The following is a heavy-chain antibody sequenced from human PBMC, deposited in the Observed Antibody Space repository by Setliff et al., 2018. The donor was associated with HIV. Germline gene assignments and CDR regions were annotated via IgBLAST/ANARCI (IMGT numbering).Heavy chain of an antibody. V-gene: IGHV4-39*01. J-gene: IGHJ3*02. CDR2: IYCSGST. CDR1: GGSISSSSYY. Sequence: TLSLTCTVSGGSISSSSYYWGWIRQPPGKGLEWIGSIYCSGSTYYNPSLKSRVTISVDTSKNQFSLKLSSVTAADTAVYYCARRQQLWLLYAFDIWGQGTMVTVSS. D-gene: IGHD5-18*01. CDR3: ARRQQLWLLYAFDI.